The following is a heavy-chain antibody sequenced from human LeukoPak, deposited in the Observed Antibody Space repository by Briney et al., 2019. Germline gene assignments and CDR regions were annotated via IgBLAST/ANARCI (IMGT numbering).Heavy chain of an antibody. CDR1: GGSISSSNW. D-gene: IGHD6-19*01. Sequence: SGTLSLTCAVSGGSISSSNWWSWVRQPPGKGLEWIGEIYHSGSTNYNPSLKSRVTISVDKSKNQSSLKLSSVTAADTAVYYCARVVVQWLVHLNWFDPWGQGTLVTVSS. V-gene: IGHV4-4*02. CDR2: IYHSGST. J-gene: IGHJ5*02. CDR3: ARVVVQWLVHLNWFDP.